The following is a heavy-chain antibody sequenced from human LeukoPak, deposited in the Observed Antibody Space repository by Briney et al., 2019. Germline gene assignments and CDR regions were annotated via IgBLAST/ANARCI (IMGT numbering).Heavy chain of an antibody. D-gene: IGHD3-22*01. Sequence: GGSLRLSCAASGFTFSSYAMHWVRQAPGKGLEWVAVISYDGSNKYYADSVKGRFTISRDNSKNTLYLQMNSLRAEDTAVYYCARKYYYDSSGYRYYYGMDVWGQGTTVTVSS. CDR1: GFTFSSYA. J-gene: IGHJ6*02. CDR3: ARKYYYDSSGYRYYYGMDV. CDR2: ISYDGSNK. V-gene: IGHV3-30-3*01.